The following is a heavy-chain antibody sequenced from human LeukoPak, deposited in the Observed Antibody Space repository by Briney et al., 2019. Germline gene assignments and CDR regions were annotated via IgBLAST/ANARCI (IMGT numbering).Heavy chain of an antibody. CDR2: MNANSGGT. CDR1: GYTFTGYY. D-gene: IGHD6-6*01. V-gene: IGHV1-2*02. J-gene: IGHJ4*02. Sequence: PSVKVSCKASGYTFTGYYMHWVRRAPGQGLEWMGWMNANSGGTKYAQKVQGRVTMTRDTSISTAYMELSGLTSDDTAVYYCARGESTSSPNYWGQGTLVTVSS. CDR3: ARGESTSSPNY.